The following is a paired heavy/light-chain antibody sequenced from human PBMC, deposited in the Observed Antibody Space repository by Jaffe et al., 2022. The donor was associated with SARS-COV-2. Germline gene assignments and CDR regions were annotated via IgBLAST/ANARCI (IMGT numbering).Heavy chain of an antibody. V-gene: IGHV4-4*02. CDR1: GGSISSSNW. CDR2: IYHSGST. CDR3: ARGRKHIVVVTAWGDWVPQRQELDY. J-gene: IGHJ4*02. D-gene: IGHD2-21*02. Sequence: QVQLQESGPGLVKPSGTLSLTCAVSGGSISSSNWWSWVRQPPGKGLEWIGEIYHSGSTNYNPSLKSRVTISVDKSKNQFSLKLSSVTAADTAVYYCARGRKHIVVVTAWGDWVPQRQELDYWGQGTLVTVSS.
Light chain of an antibody. CDR1: QSISSW. J-gene: IGKJ2*01. V-gene: IGKV1-5*03. CDR2: KAS. CDR3: QQYNSYSQT. Sequence: DIQMTQSPSTLSASVGDRVTITCRASQSISSWLAWYQQKPGKAPKLLIYKASSLESGVPSRFSGSGSGTEFTLTISSLQPDDFATYYCQQYNSYSQTFGQGTKLEIK.